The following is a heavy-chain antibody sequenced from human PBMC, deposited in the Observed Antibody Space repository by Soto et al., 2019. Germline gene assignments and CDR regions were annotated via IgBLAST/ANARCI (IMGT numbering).Heavy chain of an antibody. CDR3: AKIIHIPTMASNYYYYGMDV. Sequence: LRLSCAASGFTFSSYGMHWVRQAPGKGLEWVAVISYDGSNKYYADSVKGRFTISRDNSKNTLYLQMNSLRAEDTAVYYCAKIIHIPTMASNYYYYGMDVWGQGTTVTVSS. CDR1: GFTFSSYG. J-gene: IGHJ6*02. D-gene: IGHD3-10*01. CDR2: ISYDGSNK. V-gene: IGHV3-30*18.